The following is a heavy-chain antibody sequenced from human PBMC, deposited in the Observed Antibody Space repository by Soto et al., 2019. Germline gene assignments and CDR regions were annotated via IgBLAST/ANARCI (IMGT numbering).Heavy chain of an antibody. CDR3: ASYYYDSSGYYYVPGVY. V-gene: IGHV4-39*01. J-gene: IGHJ4*02. CDR2: ISYSGST. Sequence: SETRCLTCAVSGGSISSSSYFWGWIRQPPGKGLEWIGSISYSGSTYYNPSLKSRVTISVDTSKNQFSLKLSSVTAADTAVYYCASYYYDSSGYYYVPGVYWGQGTLVTVS. D-gene: IGHD3-22*01. CDR1: GGSISSSSYF.